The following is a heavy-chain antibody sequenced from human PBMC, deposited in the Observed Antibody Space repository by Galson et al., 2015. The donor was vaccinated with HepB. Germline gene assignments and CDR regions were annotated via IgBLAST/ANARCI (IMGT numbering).Heavy chain of an antibody. Sequence: SLRLSCAASGFTFSSYGMHWVRQAPGKGLEWVAFIRYDGSNKYYADSVKGRFTISRDNSKNTLYLQMNSLRAEDTAVYYCAKDSSPTVGELFDYWGQGTLVTVSS. D-gene: IGHD3-16*01. CDR2: IRYDGSNK. J-gene: IGHJ4*02. V-gene: IGHV3-30*02. CDR1: GFTFSSYG. CDR3: AKDSSPTVGELFDY.